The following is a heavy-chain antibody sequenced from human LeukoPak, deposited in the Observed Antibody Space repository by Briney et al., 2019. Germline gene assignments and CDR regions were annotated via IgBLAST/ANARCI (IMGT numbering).Heavy chain of an antibody. CDR3: TRDYGANSDFGY. J-gene: IGHJ4*02. CDR1: EFNFGDYT. CDR2: IRAKAHGGTP. Sequence: ALRLSGTTTEFNFGDYTMSWVRQAPGKGPQGVGFIRAKAHGGTPEYAASVKGRFPISRDDSKSIAYLQMNSLKTEDTAVYFCTRDYGANSDFGYWGQGTLVTVSS. D-gene: IGHD4-23*01. V-gene: IGHV3-49*04.